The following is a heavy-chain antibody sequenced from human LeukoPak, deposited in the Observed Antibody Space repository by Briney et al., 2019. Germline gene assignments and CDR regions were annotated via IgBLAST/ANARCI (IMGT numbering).Heavy chain of an antibody. Sequence: SETLSLTCTVSGGSISSGGYYWSWIRQHPGKGLEWIGYIYYSGSTYYNPSLKSRVTISVDTSKNQFSLKLSSVTAADTAVYYCARVRRLGYCRGSSCYSSQHYFDSWGQGTLATVSS. D-gene: IGHD2-15*01. CDR1: GGSISSGGYY. CDR2: IYYSGST. V-gene: IGHV4-31*03. CDR3: ARVRRLGYCRGSSCYSSQHYFDS. J-gene: IGHJ4*02.